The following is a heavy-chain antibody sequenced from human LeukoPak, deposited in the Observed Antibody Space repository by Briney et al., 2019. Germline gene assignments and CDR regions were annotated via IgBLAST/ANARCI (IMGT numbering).Heavy chain of an antibody. CDR1: GYTFTSYG. D-gene: IGHD6-19*01. Sequence: ASVKVSCKASGYTFTSYGINWARQAPGQGLEWMGWISTYNGNTNYAQNLQGRVTMTTDTSTSTAYMELRSLRSDDTAVYYCARDQIPNSSGWYQFDYWGQGTLVTVSS. CDR3: ARDQIPNSSGWYQFDY. CDR2: ISTYNGNT. V-gene: IGHV1-18*01. J-gene: IGHJ4*02.